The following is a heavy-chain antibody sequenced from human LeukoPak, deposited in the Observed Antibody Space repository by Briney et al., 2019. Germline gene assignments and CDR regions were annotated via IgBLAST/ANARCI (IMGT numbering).Heavy chain of an antibody. CDR3: TRDRGAYNLYDY. Sequence: GGSLRLSCTASGFTFGDYAMSWIRQAPGKGLEWVGFIRSKAFGETADYAASVKGRFTISRDDSKAIAYLQMNSLKTEDTAVYHCTRDRGAYNLYDYWGQGTLSPSPQ. D-gene: IGHD1-1*01. J-gene: IGHJ4*02. CDR2: IRSKAFGETA. CDR1: GFTFGDYA. V-gene: IGHV3-49*03.